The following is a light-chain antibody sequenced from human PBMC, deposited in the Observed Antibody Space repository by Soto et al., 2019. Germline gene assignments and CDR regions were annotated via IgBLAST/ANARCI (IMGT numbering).Light chain of an antibody. Sequence: QSALTQPPSASGPPERPVTFSCTGTTINVGGYNYVSWYQQHPGKAPKLMIYEVSKRPSGVPDRFSGSKSGNTASLTVSGLQAEDEADYYCSSYAGSNNVVFGGGTKVTVL. CDR3: SSYAGSNNVV. V-gene: IGLV2-8*01. J-gene: IGLJ2*01. CDR2: EVS. CDR1: TINVGGYNY.